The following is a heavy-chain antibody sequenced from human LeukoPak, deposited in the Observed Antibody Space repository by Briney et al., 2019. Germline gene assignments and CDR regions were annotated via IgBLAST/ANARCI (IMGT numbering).Heavy chain of an antibody. V-gene: IGHV3-74*01. CDR3: ANTIAAAGY. CDR2: ITNDGSST. Sequence: GGSLRLSCAASGLTFSSHWMHWVRQAPGKGLVWVSRITNDGSSTTYADSVKGRFTISRDNSKNTLYLQMNSLRAEDTAVYYCANTIAAAGYWGQGALVTVSS. J-gene: IGHJ4*02. D-gene: IGHD6-13*01. CDR1: GLTFSSHW.